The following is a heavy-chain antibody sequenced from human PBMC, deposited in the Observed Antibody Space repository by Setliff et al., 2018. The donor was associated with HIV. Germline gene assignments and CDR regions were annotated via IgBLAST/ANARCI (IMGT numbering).Heavy chain of an antibody. Sequence: ASVKVSCKSSGYTFTVYYMHWVRQTPGQGLEWMGWINTNSGDTKYAQKFQGRVTMTRDTSISTAFMDLSSLRSDDTAMYYCARVPYRSAWFSGGHDAFDIWGQGTMVTVSS. CDR2: INTNSGDT. CDR1: GYTFTVYY. CDR3: ARVPYRSAWFSGGHDAFDI. J-gene: IGHJ3*02. V-gene: IGHV1-2*02. D-gene: IGHD6-19*01.